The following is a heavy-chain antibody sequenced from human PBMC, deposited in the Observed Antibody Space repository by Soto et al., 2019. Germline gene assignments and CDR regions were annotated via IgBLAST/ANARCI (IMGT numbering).Heavy chain of an antibody. V-gene: IGHV3-23*01. J-gene: IGHJ6*02. CDR3: AKDALGYYYYGMDV. Sequence: PGGSLRLSCAASGFTFSSYAMSWVRQGPGKGLEWVSAISGSGGSTYYADSVKGRFTISRDNSKNTLYLQMNSLRAEDTAVYYCAKDALGYYYYGMDVWGQGTTVTVSS. CDR2: ISGSGGST. CDR1: GFTFSSYA.